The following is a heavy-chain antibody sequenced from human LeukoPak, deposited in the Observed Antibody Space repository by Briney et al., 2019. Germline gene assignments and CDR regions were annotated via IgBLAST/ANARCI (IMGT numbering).Heavy chain of an antibody. V-gene: IGHV3-48*01. Sequence: GGSLRLSCAASGFTFSSYSMNWVRQAPGKGLEWVSYISSSSTIYYADSVKGRFTISRDNAKNSLYLQMNSLRAEDTAVYYCERLTTVTTHDAFDIWGQGTMVTVSS. D-gene: IGHD4-17*01. CDR2: ISSSSTI. J-gene: IGHJ3*02. CDR3: ERLTTVTTHDAFDI. CDR1: GFTFSSYS.